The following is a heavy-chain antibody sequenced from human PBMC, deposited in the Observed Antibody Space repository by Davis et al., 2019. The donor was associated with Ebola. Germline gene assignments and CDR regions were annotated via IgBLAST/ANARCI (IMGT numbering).Heavy chain of an antibody. V-gene: IGHV4-59*01. D-gene: IGHD3-3*01. CDR2: VYYTGAT. J-gene: IGHJ5*02. CDR3: ARGTRTIFGVVVSPNWFDP. CDR1: GDSISSYY. Sequence: MPSETLSLTCTVSGDSISSYYWSWIRQSPGKGLEWIGYVYYTGATTYNPSLQSRVTISEDTSKNQFSLSLTSVTAADTAVYYCARGTRTIFGVVVSPNWFDPWGQGTLVTVSS.